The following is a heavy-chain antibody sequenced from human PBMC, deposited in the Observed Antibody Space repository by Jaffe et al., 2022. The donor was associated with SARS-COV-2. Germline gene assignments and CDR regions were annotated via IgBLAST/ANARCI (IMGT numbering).Heavy chain of an antibody. J-gene: IGHJ4*02. CDR3: ARGDIAVAAYFDY. V-gene: IGHV3-21*01. CDR2: ISSSSSYI. Sequence: EVQLVESGGGLVKPGGSLRLSCAASGFTFSSYSMNWVRQAPGKGLEWVSSISSSSSYIYYADSVKGRFTISRDNAKNSLYLQMNSLRAEDTAVYYCARGDIAVAAYFDYWGQGTLVTVSS. D-gene: IGHD6-19*01. CDR1: GFTFSSYS.